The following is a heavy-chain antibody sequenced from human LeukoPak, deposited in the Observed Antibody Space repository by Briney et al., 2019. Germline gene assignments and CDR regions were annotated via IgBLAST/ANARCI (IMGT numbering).Heavy chain of an antibody. CDR2: ISWNSGSM. CDR3: AKDISPTGTFYYFDY. V-gene: IGHV3-9*01. Sequence: GGSLRLSCAASGFTFDDYAMHWVRQAPGKGLEWVSGISWNSGSMGYADSVKGRFTISRDNAKNSLYPQMYSLRAEDTALYYCAKDISPTGTFYYFDYWGQGTLVTVSS. J-gene: IGHJ4*02. D-gene: IGHD1-1*01. CDR1: GFTFDDYA.